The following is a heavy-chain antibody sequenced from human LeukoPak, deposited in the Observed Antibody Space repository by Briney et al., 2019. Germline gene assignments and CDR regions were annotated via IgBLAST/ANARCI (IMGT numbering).Heavy chain of an antibody. D-gene: IGHD3-22*01. Sequence: GGSLRLSCEVFGFTFSTSAMSWVRQAPGKGLEWVSGIRASDDTTYYVDSVKGRFTVSRDNSKNTLYLQMDSLRVADTALYYRRFYTSGSDYWGRGTLVTVSS. CDR1: GFTFSTSA. CDR2: IRASDDTT. V-gene: IGHV3-23*01. CDR3: RFYTSGSDY. J-gene: IGHJ4*02.